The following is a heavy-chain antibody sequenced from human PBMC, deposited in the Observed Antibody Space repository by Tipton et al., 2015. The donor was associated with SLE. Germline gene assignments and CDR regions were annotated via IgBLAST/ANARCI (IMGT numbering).Heavy chain of an antibody. J-gene: IGHJ2*01. CDR2: ISYDGSNK. CDR3: AREGSAAGRYFDL. Sequence: LRLSCAASGFTFSSYAMHWVRQAPGKGLEWVAVISYDGSNKYYADSVKGRFTISRHNSKNTLYLQMNSLRAEDTAVYYCAREGSAAGRYFDLWGRGTLVTVSS. V-gene: IGHV3-30*14. D-gene: IGHD6-13*01. CDR1: GFTFSSYA.